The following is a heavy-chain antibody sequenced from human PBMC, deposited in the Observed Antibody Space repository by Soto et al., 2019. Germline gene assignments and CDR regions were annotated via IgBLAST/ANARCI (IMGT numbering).Heavy chain of an antibody. CDR3: ARSYTATTEANLFDP. CDR1: GGSINSGGYY. CDR2: IYYTGIT. Sequence: SETLSLTCTVSGGSINSGGYYWSWIRQHPGKGLEWIGYIYYTGITYFNPSLRSRVIISVDTSKNQFSLTMNSVSAADTAVYYCARSYTATTEANLFDPWGQGTLVTVSS. D-gene: IGHD4-4*01. J-gene: IGHJ5*02. V-gene: IGHV4-31*03.